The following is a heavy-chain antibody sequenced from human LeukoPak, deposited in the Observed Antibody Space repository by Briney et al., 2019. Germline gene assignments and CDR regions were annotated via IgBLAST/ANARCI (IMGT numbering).Heavy chain of an antibody. J-gene: IGHJ3*02. CDR3: ARGRTARAFDI. V-gene: IGHV3-48*03. Sequence: GGSLRLSCAASGFTFSSYEMNWVRQAPGKGLEWVSYISSSGSTIYYADSVKGRFTISRDNAKNSLYLEMNSLRAEDTAVYYCARGRTARAFDIWGQGTMVTVSS. CDR1: GFTFSSYE. CDR2: ISSSGSTI.